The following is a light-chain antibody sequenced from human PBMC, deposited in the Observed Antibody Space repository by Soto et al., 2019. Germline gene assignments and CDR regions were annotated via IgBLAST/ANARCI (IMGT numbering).Light chain of an antibody. CDR3: SSYAGSNNPYV. V-gene: IGLV2-8*01. J-gene: IGLJ1*01. Sequence: QSALTQPRSVSGSPGQSVTISCTGTSSDVGGYNFVSWYQQYPGKAPKLIIYEVSKRPSGVPDRFSGSKSGNTASLTVSGLQAEDEADYYCSSYAGSNNPYVFGTGTKVTVL. CDR1: SSDVGGYNF. CDR2: EVS.